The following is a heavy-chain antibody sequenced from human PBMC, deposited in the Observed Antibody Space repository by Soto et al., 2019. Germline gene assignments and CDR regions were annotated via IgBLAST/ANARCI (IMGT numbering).Heavy chain of an antibody. CDR1: GDSVSSNSAA. V-gene: IGHV6-1*01. CDR3: ARDRVVPAAAEYYYYYGMDV. Sequence: PSQTLSLTCAISGDSVSSNSAAWNWIRESPSRGLEWLGRTYYRSKWYNDYAVSVKSRVTINPDTSKNQFSLQLNSVTPEDTAVYDCARDRVVPAAAEYYYYYGMDVWGQGTTVPVSS. CDR2: TYYRSKWYN. D-gene: IGHD2-2*01. J-gene: IGHJ6*02.